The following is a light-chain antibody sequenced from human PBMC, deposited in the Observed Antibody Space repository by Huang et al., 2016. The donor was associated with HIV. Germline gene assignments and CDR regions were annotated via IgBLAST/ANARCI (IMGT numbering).Light chain of an antibody. V-gene: IGKV1-39*01. Sequence: DIQMTQSPSSLSASVGDRVIMTCRASQTITTYLNWYKQRPGKAPKLLIYAASSLQSGVPSRFSGSGSGTDFTLTISSLQPEDVATYYCQQSYSSLLSFGGGTKVAIK. CDR1: QTITTY. CDR2: AAS. CDR3: QQSYSSLLS. J-gene: IGKJ4*01.